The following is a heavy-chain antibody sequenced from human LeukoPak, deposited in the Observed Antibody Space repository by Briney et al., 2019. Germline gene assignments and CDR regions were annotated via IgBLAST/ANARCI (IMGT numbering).Heavy chain of an antibody. Sequence: PSETLFLTCTVSGGSISPYYWSWIRQPPGKGLEWIGYSGNTDYNPSLKSRVTISVDTSKNQFSLKLSSVTAADTAVYYCARGDLGAPFDYWGQGTLVTVSS. CDR2: SGNT. V-gene: IGHV4-59*01. J-gene: IGHJ4*02. CDR3: ARGDLGAPFDY. D-gene: IGHD2-21*02. CDR1: GGSISPYY.